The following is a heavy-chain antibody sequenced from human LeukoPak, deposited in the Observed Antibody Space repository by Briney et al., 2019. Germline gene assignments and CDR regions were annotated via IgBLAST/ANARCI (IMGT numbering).Heavy chain of an antibody. CDR2: IYYSGST. V-gene: IGHV4-39*01. CDR3: ARRSGIQLWLSVFES. J-gene: IGHJ4*02. CDR1: GGSISSSSYY. D-gene: IGHD5-18*01. Sequence: SETLSLTCTVSGGSISSSSYYWGWIRQPPGKGLEWIGSIYYSGSTYYNPSLKSRVTISVDTSKNQFSLKLSSATAADTAVYYCARRSGIQLWLSVFESWGQGTLVTVSS.